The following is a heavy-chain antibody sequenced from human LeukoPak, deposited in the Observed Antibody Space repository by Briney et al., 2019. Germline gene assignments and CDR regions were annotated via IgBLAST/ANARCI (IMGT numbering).Heavy chain of an antibody. J-gene: IGHJ4*02. CDR3: ARGSGSTVMDY. CDR1: GFTFSSYW. D-gene: IGHD5-18*01. Sequence: GGSLRLSCAGSGFTFSSYWMHWVRQVPGEGLVWVSRINSDGGATSYTGSVRGRFTISRDNAKNTLHLQMSSLRPEDTAVYYCARGSGSTVMDYWGQGTLVTVSS. CDR2: INSDGGAT. V-gene: IGHV3-74*01.